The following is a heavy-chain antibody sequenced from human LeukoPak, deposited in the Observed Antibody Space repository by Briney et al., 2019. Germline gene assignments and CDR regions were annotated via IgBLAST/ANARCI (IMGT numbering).Heavy chain of an antibody. CDR2: INHSGST. Sequence: SETLSLTCAVYGGSFSGYYWSWIRQPPGKGLEWIGEINHSGSTNYNPSLKSRVTISVDTSKNQFSLKLSSVTAADTAVYYCASHGRYCSSTSCYSIDYWGQGTLVTVSS. CDR1: GGSFSGYY. D-gene: IGHD2-2*01. J-gene: IGHJ4*02. V-gene: IGHV4-34*01. CDR3: ASHGRYCSSTSCYSIDY.